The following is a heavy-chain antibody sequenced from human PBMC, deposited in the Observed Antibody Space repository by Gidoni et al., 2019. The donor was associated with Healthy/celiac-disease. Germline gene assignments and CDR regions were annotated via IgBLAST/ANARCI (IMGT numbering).Heavy chain of an antibody. V-gene: IGHV3-33*01. CDR3: ARGISGYYYSYFDY. CDR1: GFTFSSYG. CDR2: IWYDGSNK. D-gene: IGHD3-22*01. Sequence: QVQLVESGGGGVQPGRSLRLSCAASGFTFSSYGMHWVRQAPGKGLEWVAVIWYDGSNKYYADSVKGRFTISRDNSKNTLYLQMNSLRAEDTAVYYCARGISGYYYSYFDYWGQGTLVTVSS. J-gene: IGHJ4*02.